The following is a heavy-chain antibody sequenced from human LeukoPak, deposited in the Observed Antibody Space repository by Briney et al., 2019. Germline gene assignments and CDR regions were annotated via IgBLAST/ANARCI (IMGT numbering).Heavy chain of an antibody. Sequence: ASVKVSCKASGYTFTRYYMHWVRQAPGQGLEWMGRINPNSGGTNYAQKFQGRVTMTRDTSISTAYMELSRLRSDDTAVYYCAREGCSSTSCYGPHYYYYYYMDVWGKGTTVTVSS. CDR1: GYTFTRYY. V-gene: IGHV1-2*06. J-gene: IGHJ6*03. D-gene: IGHD2-2*01. CDR2: INPNSGGT. CDR3: AREGCSSTSCYGPHYYYYYYMDV.